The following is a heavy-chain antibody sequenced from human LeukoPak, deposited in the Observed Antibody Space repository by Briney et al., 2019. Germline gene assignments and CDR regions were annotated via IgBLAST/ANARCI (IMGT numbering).Heavy chain of an antibody. Sequence: PGGSLRLSCAASGFTFNNYSMNWVRQAPGKGLEWVSSISSSSSHIYYADSVKGRFTISRDNAKNSLYLQMNSLRAEDTAVYYCARDWELVDYWGQGTLVTVFS. J-gene: IGHJ4*02. CDR2: ISSSSSHI. CDR1: GFTFNNYS. D-gene: IGHD1-26*01. V-gene: IGHV3-21*06. CDR3: ARDWELVDY.